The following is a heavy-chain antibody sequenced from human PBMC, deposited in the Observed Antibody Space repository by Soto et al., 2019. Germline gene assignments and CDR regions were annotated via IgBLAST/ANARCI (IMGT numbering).Heavy chain of an antibody. CDR3: ARLLTEGVTYREDAFDI. D-gene: IGHD3-9*01. V-gene: IGHV1-69*06. CDR1: GDTFSSYS. J-gene: IGHJ3*02. CDR2: IIPVFGSA. Sequence: QVQLVQSGAEVKKPGSSVKVSCKASGDTFSSYSITWVRQAPGQGLEWMGGIIPVFGSANYAQKFQGRITMTADTRTSTAYMEVRSLRSDDTAIYYCARLLTEGVTYREDAFDIWGQGTKVTVSS.